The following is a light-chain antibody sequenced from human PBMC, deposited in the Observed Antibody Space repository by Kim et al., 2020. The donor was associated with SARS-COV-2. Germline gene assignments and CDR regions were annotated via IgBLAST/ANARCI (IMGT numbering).Light chain of an antibody. J-gene: IGLJ3*02. V-gene: IGLV3-1*01. Sequence: SGFPGQTASITCAGDKVGEKYTSWYQQRPGQAPILIIYQDKKRPSGNPERFAGSNSGDTATLTISGTQAMDEADYYCQAWDSNTEVFGGGTKLTVL. CDR1: KVGEKY. CDR3: QAWDSNTEV. CDR2: QDK.